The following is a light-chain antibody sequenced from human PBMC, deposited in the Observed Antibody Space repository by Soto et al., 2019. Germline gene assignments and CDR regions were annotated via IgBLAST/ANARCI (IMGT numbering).Light chain of an antibody. CDR3: QSYDRSLSGYV. Sequence: QSVLTQPPSVSGAPGQRVTISCTGSSSNIGAGYGVHWYQQLPGTAPKLLIYANGNRPSGVPDRFSGSKSGTSASLAITGLQAEDEADYYCQSYDRSLSGYVLGTGTKVTAL. CDR2: ANG. CDR1: SSNIGAGYG. J-gene: IGLJ1*01. V-gene: IGLV1-40*01.